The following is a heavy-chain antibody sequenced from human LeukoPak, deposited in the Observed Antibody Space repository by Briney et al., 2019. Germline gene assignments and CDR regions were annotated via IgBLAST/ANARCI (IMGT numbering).Heavy chain of an antibody. V-gene: IGHV3-66*01. D-gene: IGHD1-26*01. CDR3: AKYRDSGSYLSAFDI. Sequence: GGSLRLSCAASGFTVSSNYMSWVRQAPGKGLEWVSVIYSGGSTYYADSVKGRFTISRDNSKNTLYLQMNSLRAEDTAVYYCAKYRDSGSYLSAFDIWGQGTMVTVSS. J-gene: IGHJ3*02. CDR2: IYSGGST. CDR1: GFTVSSNY.